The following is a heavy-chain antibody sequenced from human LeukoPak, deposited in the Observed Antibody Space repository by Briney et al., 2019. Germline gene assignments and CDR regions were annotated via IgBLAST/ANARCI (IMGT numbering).Heavy chain of an antibody. D-gene: IGHD5-12*01. Sequence: GGSLRLSCAASGFTVSSNYMSWVRQAPWKGLEWVSVIYSGGSTYYADSVKGRFTISRDNSKNTLYLQMNSLRAEDTAVYYCARGSRDGYDFHWGQGTLVTVSS. V-gene: IGHV3-66*01. CDR2: IYSGGST. CDR1: GFTVSSNY. CDR3: ARGSRDGYDFH. J-gene: IGHJ4*02.